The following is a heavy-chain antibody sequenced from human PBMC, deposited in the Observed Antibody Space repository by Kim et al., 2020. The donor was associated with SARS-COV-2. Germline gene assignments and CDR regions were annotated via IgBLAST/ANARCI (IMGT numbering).Heavy chain of an antibody. CDR2: IYWDDDK. CDR3: AKRGFDWSRGTPGEGFDY. Sequence: SGPTLVNPTQTLTLTCTVSGFSVSGSGMGVGWIRQSPEKALEWLALIYWDDDKRYNPSLKNRLTITKDTSKNQVVLTMTDMDPVDTATYYCAKRGFDWSRGTPGEGFDYWGPGTLVTVSS. V-gene: IGHV2-5*02. J-gene: IGHJ4*02. CDR1: GFSVSGSGMG. D-gene: IGHD5-12*01.